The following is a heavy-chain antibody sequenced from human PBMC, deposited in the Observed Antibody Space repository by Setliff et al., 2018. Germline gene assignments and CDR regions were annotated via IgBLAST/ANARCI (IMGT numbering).Heavy chain of an antibody. J-gene: IGHJ6*03. Sequence: ASVKVSCKASGYTFPSYGLSWVRQAPGQGLEWMGWISAYNGNTNYAQRLQGRVTMTTDTSTSTAYMELSSLRSEDTAVYYCARGGLRGPLNYYYYYMDVWGKGTTVTVSS. CDR2: ISAYNGNT. CDR1: GYTFPSYG. V-gene: IGHV1-18*01. D-gene: IGHD4-17*01. CDR3: ARGGLRGPLNYYYYYMDV.